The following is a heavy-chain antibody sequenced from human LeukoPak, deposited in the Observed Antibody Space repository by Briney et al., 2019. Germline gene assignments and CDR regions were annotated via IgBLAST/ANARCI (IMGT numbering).Heavy chain of an antibody. V-gene: IGHV1-58*02. CDR1: GFTFTSSA. CDR2: IVVGSGNT. CDR3: AVTPRPSGERITIFGVDPYYYYGMDV. D-gene: IGHD3-3*01. Sequence: GTSVKVSCKASGFTFTSSAMQWVRQARGQRLEWIGWIVVGSGNTNYAQKFQERVTITRDMSTSTAYMEQSSLRSEDTAVYYCAVTPRPSGERITIFGVDPYYYYGMDVWGQGTTVTVSS. J-gene: IGHJ6*02.